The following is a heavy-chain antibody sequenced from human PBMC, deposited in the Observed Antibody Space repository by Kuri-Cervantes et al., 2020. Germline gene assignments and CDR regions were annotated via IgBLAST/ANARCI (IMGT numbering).Heavy chain of an antibody. Sequence: GESLKISCAASGFTFSDYYMSWIRQAPGKGLEWVSYISSSGSTIYYADSVKGRFTISRDNAKNSLYLQMNSLRAEDTAVYYCAAASKLRAFDIWGQGTMVTVSS. CDR3: AAASKLRAFDI. CDR2: ISSSGSTI. CDR1: GFTFSDYY. D-gene: IGHD6-25*01. V-gene: IGHV3-11*04. J-gene: IGHJ3*02.